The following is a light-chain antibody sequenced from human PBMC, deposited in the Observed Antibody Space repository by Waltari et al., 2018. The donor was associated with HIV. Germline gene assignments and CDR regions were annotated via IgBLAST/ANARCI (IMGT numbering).Light chain of an antibody. J-gene: IGKJ2*01. CDR3: QQSHSLPYT. Sequence: DIQMTQSPTSVSASVADTVTINCRASQHIAFNLNLYQYKIGRAPRLLIAATSNLQSGVPSTFSGSGFGTHFILTISGPPSDDFAQYFCQQSHSLPYTFGQATRV. CDR2: ATS. V-gene: IGKV1-39*01. CDR1: QHIAFN.